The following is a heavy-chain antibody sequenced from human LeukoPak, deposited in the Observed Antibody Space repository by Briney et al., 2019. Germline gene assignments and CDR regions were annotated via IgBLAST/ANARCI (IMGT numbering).Heavy chain of an antibody. CDR3: ARLLGDSTIYDL. CDR2: ISYDGSNK. J-gene: IGHJ5*02. V-gene: IGHV3-30-3*01. Sequence: GGSLRLSCAASGFTFSSYAMHWVRQAPGKGLEWVAVISYDGSNKYYADSVKGRFIISRDNAKDSLSLQMNSLRDEDTAMYYCARLLGDSTIYDLWGQGTLVTVSS. D-gene: IGHD5-24*01. CDR1: GFTFSSYA.